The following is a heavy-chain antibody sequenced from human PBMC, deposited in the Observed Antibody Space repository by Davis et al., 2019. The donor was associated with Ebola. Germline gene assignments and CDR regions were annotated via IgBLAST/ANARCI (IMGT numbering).Heavy chain of an antibody. CDR3: AKEGLAALPYYGMDV. D-gene: IGHD6-6*01. J-gene: IGHJ6*04. V-gene: IGHV3-21*04. Sequence: GGPLRPSCAASGFTFSAYSMNWFRQAPGKGLEWVSSISATSYYINYADSLKGRFTISRDNSKNSLYLQMNSLRTEDTALYYCAKEGLAALPYYGMDVWGKGTTVTVSS. CDR1: GFTFSAYS. CDR2: ISATSYYI.